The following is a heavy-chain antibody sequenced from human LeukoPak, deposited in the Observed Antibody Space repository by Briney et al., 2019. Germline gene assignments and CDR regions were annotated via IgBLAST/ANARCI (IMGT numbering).Heavy chain of an antibody. CDR2: ISSSSSTI. CDR1: GFTFSSYS. D-gene: IGHD1-26*01. V-gene: IGHV3-48*04. CDR3: ARGDRGSYPNGLDY. J-gene: IGHJ4*02. Sequence: GGSLRLSCAASGFTFSSYSMNWVRQAPGKGLEWVSYISSSSSTIYYADSVKGRFTISRDNAKNSLYLQMNSLRAEDTAVYYCARGDRGSYPNGLDYWGQGTLVTVSS.